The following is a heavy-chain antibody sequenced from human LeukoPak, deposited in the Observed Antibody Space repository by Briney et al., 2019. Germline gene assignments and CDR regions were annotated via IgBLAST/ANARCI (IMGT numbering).Heavy chain of an antibody. Sequence: HPGGSLRLSCAASRFTFSSYWMSWVRQAPGKGVEWVANIKQDGSEKYYVDSVKGRFTISSDNAKNSLHLQLNSLRAEDTAVYYCARARGGYDFDYWGQGTLVTVSS. CDR3: ARARGGYDFDY. V-gene: IGHV3-7*03. CDR1: RFTFSSYW. CDR2: IKQDGSEK. D-gene: IGHD5-12*01. J-gene: IGHJ4*02.